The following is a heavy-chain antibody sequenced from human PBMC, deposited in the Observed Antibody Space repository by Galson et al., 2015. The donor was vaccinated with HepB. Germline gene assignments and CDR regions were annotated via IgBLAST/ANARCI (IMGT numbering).Heavy chain of an antibody. Sequence: SLRLSCAASGFTFSSYWMSWVRQAPGKGLEWVANIKQDGSEKYYVDSVKGRFTISRDNAKNSLYLQMNSLRAEDTAVYYCARDHVNWGLGGYYYYYGMDVWGQGTTVTVSS. CDR3: ARDHVNWGLGGYYYYYGMDV. D-gene: IGHD7-27*01. J-gene: IGHJ6*02. V-gene: IGHV3-7*03. CDR2: IKQDGSEK. CDR1: GFTFSSYW.